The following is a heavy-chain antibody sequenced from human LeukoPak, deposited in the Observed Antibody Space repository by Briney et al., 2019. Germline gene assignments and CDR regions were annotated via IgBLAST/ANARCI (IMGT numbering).Heavy chain of an antibody. CDR2: FDPEDGET. V-gene: IGHV1-24*01. J-gene: IGHJ3*02. D-gene: IGHD3-10*01. CDR1: GYTLTELS. CDR3: ARDEGSGADI. Sequence: ASVKVSCKVSGYTLTELSMHWVRQAPGKGLEWMGGFDPEDGETIYAQKFQGRVTITADESTSTAYMELSSLRSEDTAVYYCARDEGSGADIWGQGTMVTVSS.